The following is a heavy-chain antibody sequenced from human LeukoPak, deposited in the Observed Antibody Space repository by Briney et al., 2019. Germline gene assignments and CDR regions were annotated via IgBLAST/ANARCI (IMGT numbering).Heavy chain of an antibody. V-gene: IGHV3-49*04. Sequence: GGSLRLSCTASGFTFGDYAMSWVSQAPGKRLEWVGFIRSKAYGGTTEYAASVKGRFTISRDDSKSIAYLQMNSLKTEDTTVYYCTRERDGLDYWGQGTLVTVSS. CDR3: TRERDGLDY. J-gene: IGHJ4*02. CDR1: GFTFGDYA. CDR2: IRSKAYGGTT. D-gene: IGHD5-24*01.